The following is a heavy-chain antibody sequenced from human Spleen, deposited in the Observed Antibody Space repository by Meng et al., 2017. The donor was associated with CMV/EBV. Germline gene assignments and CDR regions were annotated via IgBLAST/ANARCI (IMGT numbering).Heavy chain of an antibody. J-gene: IGHJ6*02. CDR1: GGSISSYY. V-gene: IGHV4-59*01. D-gene: IGHD6-19*01. CDR2: IYYSGST. CDR3: ARDRAGRGYYYGMDV. Sequence: GSLRLSCTVSGGSISSYYWSWIRQPPGKGLEWIGYIYYSGSTNYNPSLKSRVTMTRDTSTSTVYMELSSLRSEDTAVYYCARDRAGRGYYYGMDVWGQGTTVTVSS.